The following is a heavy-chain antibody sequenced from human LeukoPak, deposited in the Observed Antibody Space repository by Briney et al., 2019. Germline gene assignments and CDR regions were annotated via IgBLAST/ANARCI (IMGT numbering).Heavy chain of an antibody. J-gene: IGHJ5*02. CDR1: GDSVSSNSAA. CDR3: ARGTIGRTNWFDP. D-gene: IGHD1-14*01. CDR2: TYYRSKWYD. V-gene: IGHV6-1*01. Sequence: SQTLSLTCAISGDSVSSNSAAWNWIRLSPSRGLEWLGRTYYRSKWYDDYAVSVKSRITINPDTSKNQLSLQLISVTPEDTAVYYCARGTIGRTNWFDPWGQGTLVTVSS.